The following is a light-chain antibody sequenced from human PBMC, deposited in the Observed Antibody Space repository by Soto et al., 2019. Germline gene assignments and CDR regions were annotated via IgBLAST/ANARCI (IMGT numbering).Light chain of an antibody. Sequence: EIVLTQSPGTLSLSPGERATLSCRASQSVTSTHLAWYQQKPGQAPRLLIYDASTRATGIPDRFSGSGSGTDFTLTISRLEPEDFAVHCCQQFDGSLWTFGPGTKVEIK. CDR3: QQFDGSLWT. CDR1: QSVTSTH. CDR2: DAS. J-gene: IGKJ1*01. V-gene: IGKV3-20*01.